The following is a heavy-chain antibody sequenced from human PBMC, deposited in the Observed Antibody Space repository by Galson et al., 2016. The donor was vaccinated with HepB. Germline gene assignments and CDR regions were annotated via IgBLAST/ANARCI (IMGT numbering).Heavy chain of an antibody. CDR3: ARDAYGSGSFDSDY. V-gene: IGHV3-48*02. J-gene: IGHJ4*02. Sequence: SLRLSCAASGFTFSYYNMNWVRQAPGKGLEWVSYIGSSSNTIYYADSVKGRFTISRDDAKNSVYLKMNSLRDEDTAVYYCARDAYGSGSFDSDYWGQGTLVTVSS. CDR1: GFTFSYYN. CDR2: IGSSSNTI. D-gene: IGHD3-10*01.